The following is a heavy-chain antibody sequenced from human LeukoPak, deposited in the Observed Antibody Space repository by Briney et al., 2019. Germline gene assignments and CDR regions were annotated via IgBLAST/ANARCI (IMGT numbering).Heavy chain of an antibody. Sequence: SQTLSLTCTVSGGSISSGGYYWSWIRQPPGKGLEWIGYIYHSGSTYYNPSLKSRVTISVDRSKNQFSLKLSSVTAADTAVYYCARDERAAAAGNEYYFDFWGQGTLVTVSS. CDR1: GGSISSGGYY. CDR2: IYHSGST. D-gene: IGHD6-13*01. CDR3: ARDERAAAAGNEYYFDF. J-gene: IGHJ4*02. V-gene: IGHV4-30-2*01.